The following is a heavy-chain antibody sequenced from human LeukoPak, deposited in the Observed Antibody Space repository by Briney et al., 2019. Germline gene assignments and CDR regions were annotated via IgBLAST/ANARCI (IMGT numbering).Heavy chain of an antibody. V-gene: IGHV4-59*01. D-gene: IGHD3-22*01. CDR2: IYYSGST. Sequence: SETLSLTCTVSGGSTSSYYWSWIRQPPGPGLEWIGYIYYSGSTNYNPSLKSRVTISVDTSKNQFSLKLRSVPAAHTAVYHCARAPGYYDSSGYIDYWGQGTLVTVSS. CDR1: GGSTSSYY. J-gene: IGHJ4*02. CDR3: ARAPGYYDSSGYIDY.